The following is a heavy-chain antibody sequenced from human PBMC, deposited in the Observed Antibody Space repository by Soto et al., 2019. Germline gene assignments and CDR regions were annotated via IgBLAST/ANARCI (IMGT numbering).Heavy chain of an antibody. J-gene: IGHJ5*02. CDR3: ARGGINWFDP. D-gene: IGHD5-12*01. Sequence: SETLSLTCAVSGGSISSDNWWTWVRQPPGKGLEWIGDIYHGGTINYNPSLQSRVTISVDTSKNQFSLHLSSVTAAGTAVYYCARGGINWFDPWGQGTLVTVSS. CDR1: GGSISSDNW. CDR2: IYHGGTI. V-gene: IGHV4-4*02.